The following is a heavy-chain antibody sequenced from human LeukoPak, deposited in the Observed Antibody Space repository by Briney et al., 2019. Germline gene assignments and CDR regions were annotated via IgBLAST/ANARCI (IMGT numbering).Heavy chain of an antibody. V-gene: IGHV3-66*01. J-gene: IGHJ4*02. CDR2: ITSGENT. D-gene: IGHD6-19*01. Sequence: PGGSLRLSCAASGFSFSSYSMNWVRQAPGKGLEWVSTITSGENTYYADSVKGRFTISRDNSKNTLYLQMNSLRAEDTAVYYCARDGGSAWFLDYWGQGTLVTVSS. CDR3: ARDGGSAWFLDY. CDR1: GFSFSSYS.